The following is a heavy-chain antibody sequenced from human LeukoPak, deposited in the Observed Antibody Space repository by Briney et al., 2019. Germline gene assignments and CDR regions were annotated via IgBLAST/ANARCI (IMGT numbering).Heavy chain of an antibody. D-gene: IGHD1-26*01. CDR3: ARGYRRYSKSAPSDY. CDR1: GFTFDDYA. V-gene: IGHV3-20*04. Sequence: GGSLRLSCAASGFTFDDYAMGWVRQAPGKGLEWVSGISWDGDRTAYADSVTGRCTISRDNAKMYLQMNSLRAEDTALYSCARGYRRYSKSAPSDYWGEGTLVSVSS. CDR2: ISWDGDRT. J-gene: IGHJ4*02.